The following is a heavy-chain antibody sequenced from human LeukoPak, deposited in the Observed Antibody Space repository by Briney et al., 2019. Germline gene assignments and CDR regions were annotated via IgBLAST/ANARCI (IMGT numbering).Heavy chain of an antibody. J-gene: IGHJ4*02. Sequence: ASVKVSCKASGYTFTGYYMHWVRQAPGQGLEWMEWINPNSGGTNYAQKFQGRVTMTRDTSISTAYMELSRLRSDDTAVYYCARGRGSSWDPYYFDYWGQGTLVTVSS. V-gene: IGHV1-2*02. CDR3: ARGRGSSWDPYYFDY. CDR2: INPNSGGT. CDR1: GYTFTGYY. D-gene: IGHD6-13*01.